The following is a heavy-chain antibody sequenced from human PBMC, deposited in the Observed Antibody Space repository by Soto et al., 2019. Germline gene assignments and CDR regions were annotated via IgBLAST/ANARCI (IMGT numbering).Heavy chain of an antibody. CDR1: GAPISSGDYY. D-gene: IGHD3-3*01. J-gene: IGHJ4*02. Sequence: PSETLSLTCTVSGAPISSGDYYWYWVRQAPGKGLEWVGYIYYSGSTYYNPSLKSRVTMSVDTSKQESSLKLSSVTAADTALYYCARGGQDFWSGPFGYWGRGALVTVSS. V-gene: IGHV4-30-4*01. CDR2: IYYSGST. CDR3: ARGGQDFWSGPFGY.